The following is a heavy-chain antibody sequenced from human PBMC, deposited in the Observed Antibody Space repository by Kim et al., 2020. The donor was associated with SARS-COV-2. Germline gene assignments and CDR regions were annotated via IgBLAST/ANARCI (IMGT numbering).Heavy chain of an antibody. CDR2: IWYDGNNK. CDR1: GFPFNTYG. V-gene: IGHV3-33*01. J-gene: IGHJ4*02. CDR3: ARDGLRESSGWYPDY. Sequence: GGSLRLSCAASGFPFNTYGMHWVRQAPGKGLEWVAVIWYDGNNKYYADSVKGRFTISRDNSKNTLYLQMNSLKGEDTAIYYCARDGLRESSGWYPDYWGQGTLVTLST. D-gene: IGHD6-19*01.